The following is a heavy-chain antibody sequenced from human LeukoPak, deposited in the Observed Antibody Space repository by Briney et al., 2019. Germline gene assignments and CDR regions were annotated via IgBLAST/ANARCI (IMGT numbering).Heavy chain of an antibody. Sequence: GGSLRLSCAASGFTFSSYWMSWVRQAPGKGLEWVAVISYDGSNKYYADSVKGRFTISRDNSKNTLYLQMNSLRAEDTAVYYCAKDVYYYDSSGYYATENPTDAFDIWGQGTMVTVSS. CDR1: GFTFSSYW. CDR2: ISYDGSNK. V-gene: IGHV3-30*18. CDR3: AKDVYYYDSSGYYATENPTDAFDI. D-gene: IGHD3-22*01. J-gene: IGHJ3*02.